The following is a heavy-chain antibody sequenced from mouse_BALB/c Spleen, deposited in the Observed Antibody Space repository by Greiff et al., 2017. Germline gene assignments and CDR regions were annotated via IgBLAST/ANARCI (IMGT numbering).Heavy chain of an antibody. Sequence: EVKLMESGGGLVQPGGSRKLSCAASGFTFSSFGMHWVRQAPEKGLEWVAYISSGSSTIYYADTVKGRFTISRDNPKNTLFLQMTSLRSEDTAMYYCARDAYWGQGTTLTVSS. V-gene: IGHV5-17*02. CDR1: GFTFSSFG. CDR2: ISSGSSTI. CDR3: ARDAY. J-gene: IGHJ2*01.